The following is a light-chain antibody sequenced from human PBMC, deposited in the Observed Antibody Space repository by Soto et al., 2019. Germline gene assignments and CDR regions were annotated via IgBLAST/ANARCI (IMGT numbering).Light chain of an antibody. CDR3: SSYTSSSTEV. J-gene: IGLJ1*01. Sequence: QSALTQPASVSGSPGQSITISCTGTSSDVGRYNYVSWYQQHPGKAPKVIIYDVSTRPSGVSNRFSCSKSGNTASLTISGLQAEDEADYYCSSYTSSSTEVFVTGTKLTVL. V-gene: IGLV2-14*01. CDR2: DVS. CDR1: SSDVGRYNY.